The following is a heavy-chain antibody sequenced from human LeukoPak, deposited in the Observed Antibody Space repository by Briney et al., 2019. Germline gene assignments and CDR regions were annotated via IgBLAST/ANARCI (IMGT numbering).Heavy chain of an antibody. J-gene: IGHJ4*02. V-gene: IGHV3-7*01. D-gene: IGHD3-10*01. Sequence: GGSLRLSCAASGFTFSNYWMSWVRQAPGKGLEWVANTKQDGSEKYFVDSVKGRFTISRDNAKNSLYLQMNSLRAEDTAVYYCARSGPLVLLWFGESKQLDYWGQGTLVTVSS. CDR3: ARSGPLVLLWFGESKQLDY. CDR1: GFTFSNYW. CDR2: TKQDGSEK.